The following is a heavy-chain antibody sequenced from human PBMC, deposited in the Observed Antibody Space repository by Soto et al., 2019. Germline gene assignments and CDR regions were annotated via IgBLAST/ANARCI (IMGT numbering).Heavy chain of an antibody. CDR3: ARASTQWLGGFDY. J-gene: IGHJ4*02. V-gene: IGHV4-31*03. Sequence: SETLSLTCTVSGGSISSGGYYWSWIRQHPGKGLERIGYIYYSGSTYYNPSLKSRVTISVDTSKNQFSLKLSSVTAADTAVYYCARASTQWLGGFDYWGQGTLVTVSS. D-gene: IGHD6-19*01. CDR1: GGSISSGGYY. CDR2: IYYSGST.